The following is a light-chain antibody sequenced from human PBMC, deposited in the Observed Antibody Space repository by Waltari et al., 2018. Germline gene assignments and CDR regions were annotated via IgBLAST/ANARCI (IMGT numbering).Light chain of an antibody. Sequence: FMLTQPHSVSESPGQTVTISRTRNSGSIGSTYVQGYKQRPGSAPTTVIYEDNQRPSGVPDRFSGSIDSSSNSAPLTISGRKTEDEADYYCQSYDSSNQVFGGGTRLTVL. CDR2: EDN. J-gene: IGLJ3*02. CDR3: QSYDSSNQV. CDR1: SGSIGSTY. V-gene: IGLV6-57*03.